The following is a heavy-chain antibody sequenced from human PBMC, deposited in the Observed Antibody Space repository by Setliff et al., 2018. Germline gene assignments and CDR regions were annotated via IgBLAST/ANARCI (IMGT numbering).Heavy chain of an antibody. CDR1: GGSISSHY. J-gene: IGHJ6*03. Sequence: SETLSLTCTVSGGSISSHYWTWIRQPAGKGLEWIGQIYTTVSANSVSTNYNPSLKSRVTISVDTSKNQFSLKLSSVTAADTAAYYCARMTGFLYTDVWGKGTTVTVSS. CDR2: IYTTVSANSVST. D-gene: IGHD3-3*01. V-gene: IGHV4-4*07. CDR3: ARMTGFLYTDV.